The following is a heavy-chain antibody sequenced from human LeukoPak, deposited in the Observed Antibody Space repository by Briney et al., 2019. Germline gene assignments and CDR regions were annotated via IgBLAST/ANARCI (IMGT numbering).Heavy chain of an antibody. Sequence: PGGSLRLSCAASGFTVSSNYMSWVRQAPGKGLEWVSVIYSGGSTYYADSVKGRFTISRDNSKNTLYLQMNGLRAEDTAVYYCARDMRARGYNWFDPWGQGTLVTVSS. CDR2: IYSGGST. D-gene: IGHD1-26*01. J-gene: IGHJ5*02. CDR1: GFTVSSNY. V-gene: IGHV3-66*02. CDR3: ARDMRARGYNWFDP.